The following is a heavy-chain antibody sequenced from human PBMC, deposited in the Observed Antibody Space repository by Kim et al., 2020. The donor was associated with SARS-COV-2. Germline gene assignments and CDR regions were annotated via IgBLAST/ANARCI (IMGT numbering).Heavy chain of an antibody. D-gene: IGHD2-8*01. V-gene: IGHV3-30*09. Sequence: VKGRFAISRDNSNNRLYLQMNSLRAEDTALYYCARDIGVMVYVTSYAMDVWGQGTTVTVS. CDR3: ARDIGVMVYVTSYAMDV. J-gene: IGHJ6*02.